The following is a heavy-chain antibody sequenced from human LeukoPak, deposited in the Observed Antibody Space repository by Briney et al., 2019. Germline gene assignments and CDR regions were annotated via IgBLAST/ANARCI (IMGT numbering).Heavy chain of an antibody. V-gene: IGHV1-18*01. J-gene: IGHJ3*02. CDR3: GRGDDAFDI. CDR2: ISVYNGNT. Sequence: AASVKVSCKASGGTFSSYAISWVRQAPGQGLEWMGWISVYNGNTNYAQKVQGRVTMTTDTSTTTVYMELRNLRSDDTAVYYCGRGDDAFDIWGQGTMVTVSS. CDR1: GGTFSSYA.